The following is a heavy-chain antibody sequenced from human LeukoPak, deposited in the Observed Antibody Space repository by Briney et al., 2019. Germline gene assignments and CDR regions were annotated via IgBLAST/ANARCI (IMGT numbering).Heavy chain of an antibody. Sequence: GSVKVSCKASGYTFTSYGISWVRQAPGQRLEWMGWINAGNGNTKYSQKFQGRVTITRDTSASTAYMELSSLRSEDTAVYYCARDQNPNNYYGSGSLGRNDAFDIWGQGTMVTVSS. D-gene: IGHD3-10*01. CDR1: GYTFTSYG. J-gene: IGHJ3*02. CDR3: ARDQNPNNYYGSGSLGRNDAFDI. V-gene: IGHV1-3*01. CDR2: INAGNGNT.